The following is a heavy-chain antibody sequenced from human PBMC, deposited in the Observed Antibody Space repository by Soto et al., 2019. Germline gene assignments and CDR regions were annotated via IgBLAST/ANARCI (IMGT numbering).Heavy chain of an antibody. CDR1: GFTIRNYA. CDR2: ISGITDRT. Sequence: EVQVLESGGGLVQPGGSLRLSCAASGFTIRNYAMSWVRQAPGKALEWVAGISGITDRTYYRDSVEGRFTIFKDTSKNTLYLEMNSLRAEDTALYRCEGSWTWGQGTLVTVSS. D-gene: IGHD5-12*01. V-gene: IGHV3-23*02. J-gene: IGHJ1*01. CDR3: EGSWT.